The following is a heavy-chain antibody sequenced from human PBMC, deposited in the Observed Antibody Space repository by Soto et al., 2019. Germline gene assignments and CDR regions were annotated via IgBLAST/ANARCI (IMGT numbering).Heavy chain of an antibody. J-gene: IGHJ4*02. V-gene: IGHV1-69*06. D-gene: IGHD3-10*01. Sequence: SVNVSCKASGGTFSSYAISWVRQAPGQGLEWMGGIIPIFGTANYAQKFQGRVTITADKSTSTAYMELSSLRSEDTAVYYCARAPNYYGSGSYPYYFDSWGQATLVTVSS. CDR3: ARAPNYYGSGSYPYYFDS. CDR2: IIPIFGTA. CDR1: GGTFSSYA.